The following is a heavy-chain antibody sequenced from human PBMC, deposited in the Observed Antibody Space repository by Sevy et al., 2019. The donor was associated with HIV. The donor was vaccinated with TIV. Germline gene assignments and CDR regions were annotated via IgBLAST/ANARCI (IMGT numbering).Heavy chain of an antibody. V-gene: IGHV3-7*01. CDR1: EFTFSSYW. J-gene: IGHJ3*02. CDR3: AREPIRTPGAFDI. CDR2: IKQDGSEK. Sequence: GGSLRLSCAASEFTFSSYWKSWVRQAPGKGLEWVANIKQDGSEKYYVDSVKGRFTISRDNAKNSLYLQMNSLRAEGTGVDYRAREPIRTPGAFDIWGQGTMVTVSS. D-gene: IGHD2-2*01.